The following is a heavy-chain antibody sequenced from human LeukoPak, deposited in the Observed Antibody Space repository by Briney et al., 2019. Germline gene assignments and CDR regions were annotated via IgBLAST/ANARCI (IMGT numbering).Heavy chain of an antibody. CDR3: AKEYEIFVGAFDI. CDR2: LRKDGSNN. V-gene: IGHV3-30*02. J-gene: IGHJ3*02. D-gene: IGHD3-9*01. CDR1: GFTLRNYG. Sequence: GGSLRLSCVASGFTLRNYGMHWVRQAPGKGLEWVAVLRKDGSNNFYADSVKGRFRFSRDNSKDMLYLQMNSLRAEDTAVYYCAKEYEIFVGAFDIWGQGTMVTVSS.